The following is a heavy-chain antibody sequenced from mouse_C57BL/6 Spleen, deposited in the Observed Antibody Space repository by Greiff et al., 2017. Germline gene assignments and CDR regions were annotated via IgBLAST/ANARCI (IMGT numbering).Heavy chain of an antibody. V-gene: IGHV1-53*01. CDR2: INPSNGGT. CDR3: ARGYYGSRYYFDY. CDR1: GYTFTSYW. D-gene: IGHD1-1*01. Sequence: QVQLQQPGTELVKPGASGYTFTSYWMHWVKQRPGQGLEWIGNINPSNGGTNYNEKFKSKATLTVDKSSSTAYMQLSSLTSEDSAVYYCARGYYGSRYYFDYWGQGTTLTVSS. J-gene: IGHJ2*01.